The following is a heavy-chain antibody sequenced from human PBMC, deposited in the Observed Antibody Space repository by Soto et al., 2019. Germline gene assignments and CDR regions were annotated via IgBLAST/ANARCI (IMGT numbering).Heavy chain of an antibody. V-gene: IGHV4-59*08. CDR3: ARSSSSSWFSWFDP. CDR1: GGSISTYY. J-gene: IGHJ5*02. Sequence: SETLSLTCTVSGGSISTYYWSWIRQPPGKGLECIGYIYYEGSTNYNPSLKSRVTISLDTSKNQFSLNLSSVTAADTAVYYCARSSSSSWFSWFDPWGQGTLVTVSS. D-gene: IGHD6-13*01. CDR2: IYYEGST.